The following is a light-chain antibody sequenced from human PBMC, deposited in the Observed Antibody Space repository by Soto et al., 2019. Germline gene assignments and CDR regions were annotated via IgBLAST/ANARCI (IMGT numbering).Light chain of an antibody. CDR3: QTWDTGIWV. V-gene: IGLV4-69*01. CDR2: VNSDGSH. J-gene: IGLJ3*02. Sequence: QPVLTQSPSASASLGASVKLTCTLSSGHSSYTIAWHQQQPEKGPRYLMKVNSDGSHKKGGGIPDRFSGSSSGGERYLTISSLQAEDEADYYCQTWDTGIWVFGGGTKLT. CDR1: SGHSSYT.